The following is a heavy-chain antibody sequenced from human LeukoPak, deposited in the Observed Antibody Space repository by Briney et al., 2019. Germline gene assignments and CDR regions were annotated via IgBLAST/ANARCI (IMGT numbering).Heavy chain of an antibody. CDR3: ARDYYDILTGYVWFDP. CDR2: INPNSGGT. Sequence: ASVKVSCKASGYTFTGYYMHWVRQAPGQGLEWMGWINPNSGGTNYAQKFQGRVTMTRDTSISTAYMELSRLRSDDTAVYYCARDYYDILTGYVWFDPWGQGTLVTVSS. CDR1: GYTFTGYY. J-gene: IGHJ5*02. V-gene: IGHV1-2*02. D-gene: IGHD3-9*01.